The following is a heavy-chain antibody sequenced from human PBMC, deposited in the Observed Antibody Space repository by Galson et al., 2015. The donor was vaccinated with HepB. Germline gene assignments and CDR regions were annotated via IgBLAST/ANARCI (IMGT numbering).Heavy chain of an antibody. J-gene: IGHJ6*03. Sequence: SVKVSCKASGFTFTSSAMQWVRQARGQRLEWIGWIVVGSGNTNYAQKFQERVTITRDMSTSTAYMELSSLRSEDTAVYYCAAAGVVGATTKYYYYMDVWGKGTTVTVSS. CDR1: GFTFTSSA. V-gene: IGHV1-58*02. CDR3: AAAGVVGATTKYYYYMDV. CDR2: IVVGSGNT. D-gene: IGHD1-26*01.